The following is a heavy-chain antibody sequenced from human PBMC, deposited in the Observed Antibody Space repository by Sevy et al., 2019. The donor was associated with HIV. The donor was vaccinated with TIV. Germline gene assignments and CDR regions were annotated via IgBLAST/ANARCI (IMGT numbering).Heavy chain of an antibody. Sequence: ASVKVSCTASGYTFTDYYIHWVRQAPGQGLECMGIINPNGGGTNYAQSFQGRVTMTRDTSTSTVYMELSSLRSEESAVYYCARVDSCGGDCYYFDYWGQGTLVTVSS. CDR1: GYTFTDYY. J-gene: IGHJ4*02. D-gene: IGHD2-21*02. CDR2: INPNGGGT. V-gene: IGHV1-46*01. CDR3: ARVDSCGGDCYYFDY.